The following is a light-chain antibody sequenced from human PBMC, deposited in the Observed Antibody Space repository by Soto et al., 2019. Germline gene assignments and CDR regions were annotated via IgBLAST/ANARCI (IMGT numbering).Light chain of an antibody. CDR3: QQYHNWPLT. Sequence: EIVMTQSPATLSVSPGERATLSCRASQSVSSNLAWYHQKPGQVPRLLIYGASTRATGIPARFSGSGSGTEFTLTISSPQSEDFAVYYCQQYHNWPLTFGQGTKVEIK. CDR1: QSVSSN. V-gene: IGKV3-15*01. J-gene: IGKJ1*01. CDR2: GAS.